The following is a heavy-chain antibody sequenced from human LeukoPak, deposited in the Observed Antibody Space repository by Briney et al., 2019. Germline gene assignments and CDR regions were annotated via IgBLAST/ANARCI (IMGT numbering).Heavy chain of an antibody. CDR3: AKDFSEYQLNAPTDY. CDR1: GFTFSSYG. Sequence: PGRSLRLSCAASGFTFSSYGMHWVRQAPGKGLEWVAVISYDGSNKYYADSVKGRFTISRDNSKNTLYLQMSSLRAEDTAVYYCAKDFSEYQLNAPTDYWGQGTLVTVSS. CDR2: ISYDGSNK. V-gene: IGHV3-30*18. D-gene: IGHD2-2*01. J-gene: IGHJ4*02.